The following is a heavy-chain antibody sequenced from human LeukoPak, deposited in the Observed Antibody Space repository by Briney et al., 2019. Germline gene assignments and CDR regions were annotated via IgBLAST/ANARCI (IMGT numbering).Heavy chain of an antibody. CDR3: ARGGMIDGD. D-gene: IGHD3-22*01. CDR1: VYTFTAHY. V-gene: IGHV1-2*02. J-gene: IGHJ4*02. Sequence: ASLRVSSTASVYTFTAHYMHWGRHAPGQEREWMGWINPNSGGTNYTQKFHGRVTITRDTSISTAYMEVSSVRFDDTPVYYFARGGMIDGDWGEARLASVPS. CDR2: INPNSGGT.